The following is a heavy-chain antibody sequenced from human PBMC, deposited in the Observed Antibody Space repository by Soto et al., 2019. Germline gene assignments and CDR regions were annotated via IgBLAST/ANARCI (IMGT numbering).Heavy chain of an antibody. J-gene: IGHJ4*02. V-gene: IGHV3-48*01. CDR2: IDASSSTS. D-gene: IGHD5-12*01. CDR1: GFTFNRHN. CDR3: ARVVVATIHFDY. Sequence: GGSLRLSCTDSGFTFNRHNMNWGRQAPGKGLEWVSYIDASSSTSYYADSVKGRFTISRDNAKKSVYLQMNSLRAEDTAVYYCARVVVATIHFDYWGQGTLVTVSS.